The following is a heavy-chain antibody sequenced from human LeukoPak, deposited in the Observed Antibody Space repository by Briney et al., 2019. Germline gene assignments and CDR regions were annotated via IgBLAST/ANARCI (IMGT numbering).Heavy chain of an antibody. V-gene: IGHV4-31*03. D-gene: IGHD2-21*01. CDR3: ARVPYCAGMLSGAFDI. CDR1: GGSISSGGYY. Sequence: SQPLSLTCTVSGGSISSGGYYGSWIRQHPGGGLVWFGYIYYSGSTYYNPSLKIRVTISVDTSKNQFSLKLSSWTSAATAAYYCARVPYCAGMLSGAFDIWGQGTMVTVSS. J-gene: IGHJ3*02. CDR2: IYYSGST.